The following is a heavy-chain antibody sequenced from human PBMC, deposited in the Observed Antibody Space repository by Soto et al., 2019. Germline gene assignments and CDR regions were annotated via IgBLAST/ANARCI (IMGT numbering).Heavy chain of an antibody. Sequence: GGSLRLSCAASGFTFDDYAMHRVRQAPGKGLEWVSGISWNSGSIGYADSVKGRFTISRDNAKNSLYLQMNSLRAEDTALYYCAKDPGIAAAGDYYMDVWGKGTTVTVSS. D-gene: IGHD6-13*01. J-gene: IGHJ6*03. CDR1: GFTFDDYA. CDR3: AKDPGIAAAGDYYMDV. V-gene: IGHV3-9*01. CDR2: ISWNSGSI.